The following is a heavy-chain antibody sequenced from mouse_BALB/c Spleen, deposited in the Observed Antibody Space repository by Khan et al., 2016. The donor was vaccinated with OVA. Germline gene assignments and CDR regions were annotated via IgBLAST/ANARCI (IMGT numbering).Heavy chain of an antibody. Sequence: QVQLQQSGPELVKPGASVNISCTASGYTFTNYVISWVKQRPGQGLEWIGEIYPGSGNTYYTEKFKGKATLTADKSSNTVYTQHSSLTSDDSAVYFCARPTYYYESDSYGRFAVWGPGTTVTVSS. CDR3: ARPTYYYESDSYGRFAV. CDR1: GYTFTNYV. V-gene: IGHV1-77*01. D-gene: IGHD1-1*01. CDR2: IYPGSGNT. J-gene: IGHJ1*01.